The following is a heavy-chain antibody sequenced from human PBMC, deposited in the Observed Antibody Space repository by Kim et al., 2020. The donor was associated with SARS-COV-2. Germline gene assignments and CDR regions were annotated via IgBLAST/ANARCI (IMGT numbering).Heavy chain of an antibody. CDR1: GYSVINYG. CDR2: FNPFNGNT. D-gene: IGHD2-2*01. Sequence: ASVKVSCKASGYSVINYGIIWVRQAPGQSLEWLGWFNPFNGNTIYAQKVQGRITLTTDTSKTTAYMELGSLRSDDTAVYFCARSGLNTAVTKDPGNYWGQGTLVTVSS. CDR3: ARSGLNTAVTKDPGNY. V-gene: IGHV1-18*01. J-gene: IGHJ4*02.